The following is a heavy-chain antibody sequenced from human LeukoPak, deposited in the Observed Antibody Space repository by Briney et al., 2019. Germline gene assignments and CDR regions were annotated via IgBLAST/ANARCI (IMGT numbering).Heavy chain of an antibody. D-gene: IGHD3-22*01. CDR2: ISYDGSNK. CDR3: ARNNDSSGYYGFDY. Sequence: PGRSLILSCAASGFSFSSYAMHWVLQAPGKGLEWVAVISYDGSNKYYTHSVKGRFTISRDNSKNTLYLQMNSLRAEDTAVYYCARNNDSSGYYGFDYWGQGTLVTVSS. CDR1: GFSFSSYA. V-gene: IGHV3-30-3*01. J-gene: IGHJ4*02.